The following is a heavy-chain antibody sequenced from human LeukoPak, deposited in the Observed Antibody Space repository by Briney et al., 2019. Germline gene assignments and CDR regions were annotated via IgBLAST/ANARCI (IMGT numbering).Heavy chain of an antibody. CDR1: GGSISSGGYS. CDR3: ARGHYSGSTRYYFDY. D-gene: IGHD1-26*01. V-gene: IGHV4-30-2*01. CDR2: IYHSGST. Sequence: SQTLSLTCAVSGGSISSGGYSWSWIRQPPGKGLESIVYIYHSGSTYCNPSLKSRVTISVDRSKNQFSLKLSSVTAADTAVYYCARGHYSGSTRYYFDYWGQGTLVTVSS. J-gene: IGHJ4*02.